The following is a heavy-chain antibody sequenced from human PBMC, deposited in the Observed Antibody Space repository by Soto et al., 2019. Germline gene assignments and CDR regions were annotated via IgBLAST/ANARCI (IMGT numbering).Heavy chain of an antibody. CDR3: ARDVKEDGSGSPGLGYYYYMDV. D-gene: IGHD3-10*01. V-gene: IGHV1-46*03. J-gene: IGHJ6*03. CDR1: GYTFTSYY. CDR2: INPSGGST. Sequence: ASVKVSCTASGYTFTSYYMHWVRLAPGQGLEWMGIINPSGGSTSYAQKFQGRVTMTRDTSTSTVYMELSSLRSEDTAVYYCARDVKEDGSGSPGLGYYYYMDVWGKGTTVTVSS.